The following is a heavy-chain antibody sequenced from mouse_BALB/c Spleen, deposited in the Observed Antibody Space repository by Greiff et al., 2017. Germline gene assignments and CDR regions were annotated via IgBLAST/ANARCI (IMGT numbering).Heavy chain of an antibody. Sequence: VQLQQSGAELVRPGASVTLSCKASGYTFTDYEMHWVKQTPVHGLEWIGAIDPETGGTAYNQKFKGKATLTADKSSSTAYMELRSLTSEDSAVYYCTRNYRYDETAMDYWGQGTSVTVSS. CDR3: TRNYRYDETAMDY. V-gene: IGHV1-15*01. CDR2: IDPETGGT. CDR1: GYTFTDYE. D-gene: IGHD2-14*01. J-gene: IGHJ4*01.